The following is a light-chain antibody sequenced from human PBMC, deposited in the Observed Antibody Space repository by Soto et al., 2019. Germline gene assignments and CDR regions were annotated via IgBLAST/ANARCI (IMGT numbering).Light chain of an antibody. CDR2: GAS. CDR1: QGIVSY. V-gene: IGKV1-9*01. J-gene: IGKJ3*01. CDR3: NQLNSDATFT. Sequence: DIQLTQSQSFLSASVGDRVTITCRASQGIVSYLAWYQQKSGRAPKLLIYGASTLQSGVPSRFSGSGSGTEFTLTISSLQPEDFATYYCNQLNSDATFTVGPGTKVDIK.